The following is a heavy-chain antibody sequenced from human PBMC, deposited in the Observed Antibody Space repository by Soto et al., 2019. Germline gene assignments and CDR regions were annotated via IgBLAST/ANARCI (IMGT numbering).Heavy chain of an antibody. CDR3: ARDLHDYVSFRFDP. Sequence: PGGSLRLSCAASRFTFSSYSMNWVRQAPGKGLEWVSPISSSSSFIYYADSLKGRFTISRDNAKSSLYLQMNSLRAEDTAVYYCARDLHDYVSFRFDPWGQATLVTVS. CDR2: ISSSSSFI. CDR1: RFTFSSYS. J-gene: IGHJ5*02. V-gene: IGHV3-21*01. D-gene: IGHD3-16*01.